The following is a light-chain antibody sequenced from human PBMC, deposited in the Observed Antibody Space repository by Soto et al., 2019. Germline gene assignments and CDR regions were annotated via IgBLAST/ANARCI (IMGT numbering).Light chain of an antibody. V-gene: IGKV3-15*01. Sequence: EIVLTQPPASLSVSPGERATISCLSSQSFSSYLAWYQQKPGQAPKLLIYGASTRATGVPARFSGSGSGTDFTLTISSLQAEDFAVYYCQQYYTCPRTFGQGTKVDIK. J-gene: IGKJ1*01. CDR1: QSFSSY. CDR3: QQYYTCPRT. CDR2: GAS.